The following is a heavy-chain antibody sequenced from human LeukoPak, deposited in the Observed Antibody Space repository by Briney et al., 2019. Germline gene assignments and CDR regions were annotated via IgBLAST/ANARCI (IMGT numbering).Heavy chain of an antibody. V-gene: IGHV4-34*01. D-gene: IGHD5-18*01. Sequence: PSETLSLTCAVYGGSFGGYYWSWIRQPPGKGLEWIGEINHSGSTNYNPSLKSRVTISVDTSKNQFSLKLSSVTAADTAVYYCARGRGLYSYGPRAFDIWGQGTMVTVSS. CDR1: GGSFGGYY. CDR3: ARGRGLYSYGPRAFDI. CDR2: INHSGST. J-gene: IGHJ3*02.